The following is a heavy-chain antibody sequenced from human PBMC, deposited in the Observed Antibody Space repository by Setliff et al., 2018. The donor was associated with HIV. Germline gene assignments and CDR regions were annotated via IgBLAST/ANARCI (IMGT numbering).Heavy chain of an antibody. CDR2: VYTSGTT. D-gene: IGHD6-6*01. CDR1: GGSMSSYY. Sequence: SETLSLTCTLSGGSMSSYYWTWIRQPPGKGLEWIGYVYTSGTTNYNPSLKSRVTISVDTSKNQFSLKLSSVTAADTAVYYCARHVGYSSSSLDYWGQGTLVTVSS. CDR3: ARHVGYSSSSLDY. J-gene: IGHJ4*02. V-gene: IGHV4-59*08.